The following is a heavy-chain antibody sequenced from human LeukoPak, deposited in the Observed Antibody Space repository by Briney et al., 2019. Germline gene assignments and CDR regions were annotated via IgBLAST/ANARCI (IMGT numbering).Heavy chain of an antibody. CDR1: GGSISSYY. CDR2: IYTSGST. V-gene: IGHV4-4*07. CDR3: ARPSPYSSGWYAGY. Sequence: PSETLSLTCTVSGGSISSYYWSWIRQPAGKGLEWIGRIYTSGSTHYNPSLKSRVTMSVDTSKNQFSLKLTSVTAADTAVYYCARPSPYSSGWYAGYWGQGTLVTVSS. J-gene: IGHJ4*02. D-gene: IGHD6-19*01.